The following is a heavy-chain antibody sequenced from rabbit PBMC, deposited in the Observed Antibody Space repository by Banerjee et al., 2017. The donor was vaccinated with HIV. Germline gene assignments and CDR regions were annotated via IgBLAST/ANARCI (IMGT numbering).Heavy chain of an antibody. Sequence: QSLEESGGDLVKPEGSLTPTCTASGFTISSSYWMCWVRQAPGKGLEWIGCITTDSGSAYYASWAKGRFTISKTSSTTVTLQMTSLTAADTATYFCARGDYLFNWKLWGQVTLVTVS. CDR1: GFTISSSYW. CDR2: ITTDSGSA. J-gene: IGHJ3*01. D-gene: IGHD1-1*01. CDR3: ARGDYLFNWKL. V-gene: IGHV1S40*01.